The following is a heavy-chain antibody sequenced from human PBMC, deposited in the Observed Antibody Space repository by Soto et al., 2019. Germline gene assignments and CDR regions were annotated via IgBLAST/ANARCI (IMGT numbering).Heavy chain of an antibody. Sequence: PSETLSLTCTVSGCSISSYYWSWIRQPPGKGLEWIGYIYYSGSTNYNPSLKSRVTISVDTSKNQFSLKLSSVTAADTAVYYCARSYGSCFDYWGQGTLVTVSS. J-gene: IGHJ4*02. V-gene: IGHV4-59*08. CDR1: GCSISSYY. D-gene: IGHD5-18*01. CDR3: ARSYGSCFDY. CDR2: IYYSGST.